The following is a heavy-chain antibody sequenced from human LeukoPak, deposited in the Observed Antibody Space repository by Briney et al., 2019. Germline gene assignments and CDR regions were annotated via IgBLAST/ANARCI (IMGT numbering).Heavy chain of an antibody. V-gene: IGHV3-30-3*01. J-gene: IGHJ4*02. Sequence: GGSLRLSCAASGFTFSSYAMHWVRQAPGKGLEWVAVISYDGSNKYYADSVKGRFTISRDNSRNTLYLQMNSLRAEDTAVYYCARDQTAYYFDYWGQGTLVTVSS. CDR3: ARDQTAYYFDY. CDR2: ISYDGSNK. CDR1: GFTFSSYA.